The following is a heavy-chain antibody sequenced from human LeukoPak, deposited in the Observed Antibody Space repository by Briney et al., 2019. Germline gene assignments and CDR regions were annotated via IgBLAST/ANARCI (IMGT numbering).Heavy chain of an antibody. V-gene: IGHV1-69*13. CDR2: IIPIFGTA. Sequence: SVKVSCKASGGTFSSYAISWVRQAPGQRLEWMGGIIPIFGTANYAQKFQGRVTITADESTSTAYMEVSSLRYEDTAVYYCARGEESQDWFDPWGQGTLVTVSS. CDR1: GGTFSSYA. J-gene: IGHJ5*02. CDR3: ARGEESQDWFDP.